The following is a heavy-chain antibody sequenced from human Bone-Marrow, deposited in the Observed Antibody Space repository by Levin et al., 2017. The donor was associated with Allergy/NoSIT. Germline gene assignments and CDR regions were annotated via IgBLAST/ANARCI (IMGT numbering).Heavy chain of an antibody. Sequence: GSLRLSCAVYGGSFSGYYWSWIRQPPGKGLEWIGEINHSGSTNYNPSLKSRVTISVDTSKNQFSLKLSSVTAADTAVYYCARGKIYCSGGSCYSGPYYYYGMDVWGQGTTVTVSS. D-gene: IGHD2-15*01. CDR1: GGSFSGYY. CDR2: INHSGST. V-gene: IGHV4-34*01. CDR3: ARGKIYCSGGSCYSGPYYYYGMDV. J-gene: IGHJ6*02.